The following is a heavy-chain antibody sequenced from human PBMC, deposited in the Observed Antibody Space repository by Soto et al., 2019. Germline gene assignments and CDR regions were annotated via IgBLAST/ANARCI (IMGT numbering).Heavy chain of an antibody. CDR1: GYTFTSYG. CDR2: ISAYNGNT. CDR3: ARDRGMTRYYYDSSGYQTFDY. D-gene: IGHD3-22*01. V-gene: IGHV1-18*04. J-gene: IGHJ4*02. Sequence: ASVKVSCKASGYTFTSYGMSWVRQAPGQGLEWMGWISAYNGNTNYAQKLQGRVTMTTDTSTSTAYMELRSLRSDDTAVYYCARDRGMTRYYYDSSGYQTFDYWGQGTLVTVSS.